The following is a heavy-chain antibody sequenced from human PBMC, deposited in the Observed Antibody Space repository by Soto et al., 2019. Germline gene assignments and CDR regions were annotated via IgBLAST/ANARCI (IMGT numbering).Heavy chain of an antibody. Sequence: PSETLSLTCTVSGGSISSYYWSWIRQPPGKGLEWIGYIYYSGSTNYNPSLTSRVTISVDTSKNQFSLKLSSVTAADTAVYYCARTYYYGSGSYFYIDYWGQGTLVTVSS. V-gene: IGHV4-59*01. CDR3: ARTYYYGSGSYFYIDY. CDR2: IYYSGST. CDR1: GGSISSYY. J-gene: IGHJ4*02. D-gene: IGHD3-10*01.